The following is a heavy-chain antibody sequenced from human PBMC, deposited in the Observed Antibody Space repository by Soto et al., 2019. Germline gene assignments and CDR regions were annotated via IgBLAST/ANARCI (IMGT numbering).Heavy chain of an antibody. CDR2: IAYDGINK. D-gene: IGHD1-26*01. V-gene: IGHV3-30-3*01. Sequence: QVQLVESGGGVVQPGTSLRLSCVASGFTFNKFDMHWIRQTPDKRLQWVAFIAYDGINKYYTGSVKGRFSVSRDNSKNTVSLQMNNLGLEDTATYFCARGDQYDILHRYYAMDVWGPVNTVTISS. CDR1: GFTFNKFD. J-gene: IGHJ6*02. CDR3: ARGDQYDILHRYYAMDV.